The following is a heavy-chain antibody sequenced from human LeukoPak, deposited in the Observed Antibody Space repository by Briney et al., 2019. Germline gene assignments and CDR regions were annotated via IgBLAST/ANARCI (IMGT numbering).Heavy chain of an antibody. CDR1: GFTFSSYE. CDR2: ISSSGSTI. D-gene: IGHD4-23*01. V-gene: IGHV3-48*03. CDR3: ARVPVVTPYEYYYYMDV. J-gene: IGHJ6*03. Sequence: GGSLRLSCAASGFTFSSYEMNWVRQAPGMGLEWVSYISSSGSTIYYADSVKGRFTISRDNAKNSLYLQMNSLRAEDTAVYYCARVPVVTPYEYYYYMDVWGKGTTVTISS.